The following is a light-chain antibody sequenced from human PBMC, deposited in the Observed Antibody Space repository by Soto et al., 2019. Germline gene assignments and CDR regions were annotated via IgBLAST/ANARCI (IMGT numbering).Light chain of an antibody. CDR3: QQYNRYSNT. V-gene: IGKV1-5*01. CDR1: QSISSW. J-gene: IGKJ2*01. CDR2: DAS. Sequence: DIQMTQSPSTLSASVGDRVTITCRASQSISSWLAWYQQKPGKAPKLLIYDASSLESGVPSRFSGSGSGTEFTLTISSLQPDDFATYYCQQYNRYSNTFGQGTKLEIK.